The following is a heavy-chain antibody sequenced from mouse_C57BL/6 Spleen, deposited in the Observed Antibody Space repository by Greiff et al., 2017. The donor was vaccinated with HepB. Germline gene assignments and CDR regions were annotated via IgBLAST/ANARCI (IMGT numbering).Heavy chain of an antibody. CDR2: INPSSGYT. V-gene: IGHV1-4*01. CDR1: GYTFTSYT. Sequence: VQLQQSGAELARPGASVKMSCKASGYTFTSYTMHWVNQRPGQGLEWIGYINPSSGYTKYNQKFKDKATLTADKSSSTAYMQLSSLTSEDSAVYYCARGHYYGSSPFAYWGQGTLVTVSA. CDR3: ARGHYYGSSPFAY. D-gene: IGHD1-1*01. J-gene: IGHJ3*01.